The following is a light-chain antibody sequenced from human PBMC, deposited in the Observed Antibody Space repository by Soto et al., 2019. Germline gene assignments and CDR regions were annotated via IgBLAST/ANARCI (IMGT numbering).Light chain of an antibody. CDR1: QGIGVY. Sequence: DIQMTQSPSSLSPSLGDRVTITCRASQGIGVYLAWFQQKPGKVPKLLIYAASALQSGVPSRFSGSGSGTDFTLTISSLQPEDFATYYCQKYNSAPLTFGGGTKMEIK. V-gene: IGKV1-27*01. CDR3: QKYNSAPLT. J-gene: IGKJ4*01. CDR2: AAS.